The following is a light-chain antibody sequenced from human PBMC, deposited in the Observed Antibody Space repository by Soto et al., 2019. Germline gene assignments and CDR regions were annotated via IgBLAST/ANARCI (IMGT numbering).Light chain of an antibody. CDR3: RSYDSSLSGNVV. V-gene: IGLV1-40*01. CDR1: SSNIGAGYD. CDR2: GNS. J-gene: IGLJ2*01. Sequence: QPVLTQPPSVSGAPGQRVTISCTGSSSNIGAGYDVHWYQQLPGTAPKLLIYGNSNRPSGVPDRFSGSKSGTSASLAITGLQAEDEADYYCRSYDSSLSGNVVFGGGTQLTVL.